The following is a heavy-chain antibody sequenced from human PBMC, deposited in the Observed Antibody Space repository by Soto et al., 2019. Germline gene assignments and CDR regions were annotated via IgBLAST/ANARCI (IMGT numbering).Heavy chain of an antibody. Sequence: ASVKVSCKVSGYTLTELSMHWVRQAPGKGLEWMGGFDPEDGETIYAQKFQGRVTMTEDTSTDAAYMELSSLRSEDTAVYYCATPVGSYHAFDIWGQGTMVTVSS. CDR2: FDPEDGET. V-gene: IGHV1-24*01. J-gene: IGHJ3*02. D-gene: IGHD1-26*01. CDR3: ATPVGSYHAFDI. CDR1: GYTLTELS.